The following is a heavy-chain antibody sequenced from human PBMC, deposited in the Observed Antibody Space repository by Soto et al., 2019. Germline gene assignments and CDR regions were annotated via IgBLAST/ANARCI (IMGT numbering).Heavy chain of an antibody. J-gene: IGHJ4*02. V-gene: IGHV3-15*01. CDR3: AKEQGLRLPFDY. D-gene: IGHD6-19*01. Sequence: VGSLRLSCTASGFTFNDAYMTWVRQAPGKGLEWVGRIKSKSAGGTIDYADSVKGRFTISRDNSKNTLYLQMNSLRAEDTAVYYCAKEQGLRLPFDYWGQGTLVTVSS. CDR1: GFTFNDAY. CDR2: IKSKSAGGTI.